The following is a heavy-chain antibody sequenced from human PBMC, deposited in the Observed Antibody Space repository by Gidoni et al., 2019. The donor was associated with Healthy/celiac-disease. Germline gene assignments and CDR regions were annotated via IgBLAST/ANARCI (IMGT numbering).Heavy chain of an antibody. Sequence: QVQLVHSGAEVKKPGASVTVSCKASGYTSTSYGISWVRPDPGQGLEWIGWISAYNGNTNYAQKLQGRVTMTTDTSTSTAYMELRSLRSDDTAVYYCARVEQWLAGQTYYYGMDVWGQGTTVTVSS. D-gene: IGHD6-19*01. V-gene: IGHV1-18*01. CDR3: ARVEQWLAGQTYYYGMDV. CDR2: ISAYNGNT. CDR1: GYTSTSYG. J-gene: IGHJ6*02.